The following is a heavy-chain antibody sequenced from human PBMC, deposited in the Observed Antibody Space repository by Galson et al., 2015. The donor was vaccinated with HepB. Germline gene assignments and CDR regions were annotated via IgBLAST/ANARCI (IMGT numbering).Heavy chain of an antibody. CDR1: GFTFSSYA. D-gene: IGHD3-10*01. J-gene: IGHJ4*02. CDR2: IKSKTDGGTT. CDR3: LQTYYYGSGSHD. V-gene: IGHV3-15*01. Sequence: SLRLSCAASGFTFSSYAMSWVRQAPGKGLEWVGRIKSKTDGGTTDYAAPVKGRFTISRDDSKNTLYLQMNSLKTEDTAVYYCLQTYYYGSGSHDWGQGTLVTVSS.